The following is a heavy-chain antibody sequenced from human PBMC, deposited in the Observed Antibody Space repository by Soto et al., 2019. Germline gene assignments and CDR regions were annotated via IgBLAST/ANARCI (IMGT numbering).Heavy chain of an antibody. CDR2: MNPNSGNT. CDR1: GYTFTSYD. Sequence: QVQLVQSGAEVKKPGASVKVSCKASGYTFTSYDITWVRQATGQGLEWMGWMNPNSGNTGYAQKFQGRVTMTRNTSISTAYMELSSLRSDDTAVYYCASPARKYDFWSGYSFDIWGQGTMVTVSS. D-gene: IGHD3-3*01. CDR3: ASPARKYDFWSGYSFDI. V-gene: IGHV1-8*01. J-gene: IGHJ3*02.